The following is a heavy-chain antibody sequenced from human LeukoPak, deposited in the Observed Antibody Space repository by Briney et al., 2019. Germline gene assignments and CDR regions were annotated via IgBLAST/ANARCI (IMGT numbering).Heavy chain of an antibody. Sequence: PGGSLRLSCAASGFTFSSYSMNWVRQAPGKGLEWASSISSSSSYIYYADSVKGRFTISRDNAKNSLYLQMNSLRAEDTAVYYCARDSNDILTGYYNSLDAFDIWGQGTMVTVSS. D-gene: IGHD3-9*01. CDR3: ARDSNDILTGYYNSLDAFDI. J-gene: IGHJ3*02. CDR2: ISSSSSYI. V-gene: IGHV3-21*01. CDR1: GFTFSSYS.